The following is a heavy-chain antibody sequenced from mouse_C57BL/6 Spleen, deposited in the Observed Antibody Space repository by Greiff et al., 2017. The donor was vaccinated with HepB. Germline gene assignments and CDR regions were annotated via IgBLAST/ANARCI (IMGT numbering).Heavy chain of an antibody. Sequence: QVQLQQSGPGLVQPSQSLSITCTVSGFSLTSYGVHWVRQSPGKGLEWLGVIWSGGSTDYNAAFISRLSISKDNSKSQVFFKMNSLQADDTAIYYCARAFYYGNCVGSWFAYWGQGTLVTVSA. V-gene: IGHV2-2*01. D-gene: IGHD2-1*01. CDR1: GFSLTSYG. CDR2: IWSGGST. CDR3: ARAFYYGNCVGSWFAY. J-gene: IGHJ3*01.